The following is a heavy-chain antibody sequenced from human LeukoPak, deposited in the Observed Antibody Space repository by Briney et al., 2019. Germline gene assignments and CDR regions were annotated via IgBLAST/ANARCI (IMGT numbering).Heavy chain of an antibody. D-gene: IGHD2-21*01. CDR3: ARVIADTPYYYYYGMDV. CDR2: IYYSGST. J-gene: IGHJ6*02. CDR1: GGSISSYY. V-gene: IGHV4-59*01. Sequence: PSETLSLTCTVSGGSISSYYWSWIRQPPGKGLEWIGYIYYSGSTNYNPSLKSRVTISVDTSKNQFSLKLSSVTAADTAVYYCARVIADTPYYYYYGMDVWGQGTTVTVSS.